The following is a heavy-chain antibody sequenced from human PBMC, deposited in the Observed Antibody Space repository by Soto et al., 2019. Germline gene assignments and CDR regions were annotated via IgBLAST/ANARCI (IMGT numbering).Heavy chain of an antibody. D-gene: IGHD3-22*01. CDR1: GFTFSGYA. Sequence: QVQLVESGGGVVQPGRSLRLSCAASGFTFSGYAMHWVRQAPGKGLEWVAVISYDGSNKYYADSVKGRLTISRDNSKNTVYLQLNGLRVEDTAVYYCARDHYSDSSGGYFDYWGQGTLVTVSS. J-gene: IGHJ4*02. V-gene: IGHV3-30-3*01. CDR2: ISYDGSNK. CDR3: ARDHYSDSSGGYFDY.